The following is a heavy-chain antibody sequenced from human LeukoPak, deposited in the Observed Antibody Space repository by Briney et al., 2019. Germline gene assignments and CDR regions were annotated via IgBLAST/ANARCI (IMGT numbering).Heavy chain of an antibody. CDR1: GYTFSNYA. Sequence: VASVKVSCMASGYTFSNYAIHWVRQAPGQRLEWVGWISGGNGKPKYSPKFQGRVTITRDTSATTDYMELSSLNSEDTGVYYCARDGIVGATDWGQGTLVTVSS. CDR3: ARDGIVGATD. CDR2: ISGGNGKP. D-gene: IGHD1-26*01. J-gene: IGHJ4*02. V-gene: IGHV1-3*01.